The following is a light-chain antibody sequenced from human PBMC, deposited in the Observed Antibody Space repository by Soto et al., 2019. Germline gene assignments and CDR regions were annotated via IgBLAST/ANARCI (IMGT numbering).Light chain of an antibody. V-gene: IGLV2-14*01. J-gene: IGLJ1*01. CDR2: EVS. CDR3: SSYTSSSTPYV. Sequence: QSALTQPASVSGSPGQSITISCTGTSSDVGGYNYVSWYQQHPGKAPKFMIYEVSNRPSGVSNRFSGSKSGNTASLTISGLQAEDEGDYYCSSYTSSSTPYVXGTGTKLTVL. CDR1: SSDVGGYNY.